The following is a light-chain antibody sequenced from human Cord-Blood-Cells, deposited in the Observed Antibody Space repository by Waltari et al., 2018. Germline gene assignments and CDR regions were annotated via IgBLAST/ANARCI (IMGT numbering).Light chain of an antibody. V-gene: IGLV3-10*01. CDR1: PFTKQY. CDR3: YSTDSSGNHSWV. Sequence: SYELTQPPSVSVSPGQTARSTCSGAPFTKQYAYWYQQKSGQAPVLVIYEDSKRPSGIPERFSGSSSGTMATLTISGAQVEDEADYYCYSTDSSGNHSWVFGTGTKVTVL. J-gene: IGLJ1*01. CDR2: EDS.